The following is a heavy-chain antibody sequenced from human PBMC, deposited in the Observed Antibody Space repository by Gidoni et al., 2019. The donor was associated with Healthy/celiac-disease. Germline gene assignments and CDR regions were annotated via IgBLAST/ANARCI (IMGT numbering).Heavy chain of an antibody. V-gene: IGHV5-10-1*01. J-gene: IGHJ6*02. CDR2: IDPSDSYT. D-gene: IGHD5-12*01. Sequence: ISGKGLEWMGRIDPSDSYTNYSPSFQGHVTISADKSISTAYLQWSSLKASDTAMYYCARLGRLNLYYYYGMDVWGQGTTVTVSS. CDR3: ARLGRLNLYYYYGMDV.